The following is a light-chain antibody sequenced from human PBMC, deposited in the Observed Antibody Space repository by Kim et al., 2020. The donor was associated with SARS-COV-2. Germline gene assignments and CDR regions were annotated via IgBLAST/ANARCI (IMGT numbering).Light chain of an antibody. Sequence: SSELTQDPAVSVALGQTVRSTCQGDSLRSYYASWYQQKPGQAPVLVIYGKNNRPSGIPDRFSGSSSGNTASLTITGAQAEDEADYYCNSRDSSGNHLVVF. CDR2: GKN. V-gene: IGLV3-19*01. CDR3: NSRDSSGNHLVV. J-gene: IGLJ2*01. CDR1: SLRSYY.